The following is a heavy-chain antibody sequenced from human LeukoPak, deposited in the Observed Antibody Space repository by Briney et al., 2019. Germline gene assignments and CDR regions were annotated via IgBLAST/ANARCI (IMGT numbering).Heavy chain of an antibody. Sequence: PGGSLRLSCAASGFTFSSYWMHWVRQAPGKGLVWVSRINSDGSSTTYAASVKGRFTISRDNAKNTLYLQMNSLRVEDTAVYYCAREGRVSGYDFDCWGQGTLVTVSS. CDR1: GFTFSSYW. D-gene: IGHD5-12*01. J-gene: IGHJ4*02. CDR2: INSDGSST. V-gene: IGHV3-74*03. CDR3: AREGRVSGYDFDC.